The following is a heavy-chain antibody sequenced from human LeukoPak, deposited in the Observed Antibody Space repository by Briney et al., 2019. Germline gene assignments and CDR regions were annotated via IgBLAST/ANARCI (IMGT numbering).Heavy chain of an antibody. J-gene: IGHJ4*02. CDR1: GFTFSDYY. CDR2: ISKTDSST. D-gene: IGHD3-16*01. CDR3: ARVMGSYATDY. V-gene: IGHV3-11*04. Sequence: GRSLRLSCTASGFTFSDYYMSWLRQAPGKGLEWVSYISKTDSSTNYAASVRGRFTISRDDAKSSLYLQMNSLRAEDTAVYYCARVMGSYATDYWGQGTLVTVSS.